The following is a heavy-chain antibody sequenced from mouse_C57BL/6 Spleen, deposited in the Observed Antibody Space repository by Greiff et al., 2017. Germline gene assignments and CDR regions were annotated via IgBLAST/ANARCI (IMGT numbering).Heavy chain of an antibody. D-gene: IGHD3-3*01. CDR1: GYTFTNYW. CDR3: ARGDFYYFDY. V-gene: IGHV1-50*01. Sequence: QVQLQQPGAELVKPGASVKLSCKASGYTFTNYWMQWVKQRPVHGLEWIGDIDPSAGYTNYNQKFKGKATLAVDTSSSTAYMQLSSLTSEDSASYYCARGDFYYFDYWGQGTTLTVSS. J-gene: IGHJ2*01. CDR2: IDPSAGYT.